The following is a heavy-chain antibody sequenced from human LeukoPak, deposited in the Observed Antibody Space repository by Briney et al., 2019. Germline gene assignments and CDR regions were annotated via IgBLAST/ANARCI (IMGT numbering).Heavy chain of an antibody. Sequence: GGSLRLSCAASGFTFSSYWMSWVRQAPGKGLEWVANIKQDGSEKYYVDSVKGRFTISRDNAKNSLYLQMNSLRAEDTAVYYCARVFAGVRGVIAFGYWGQGTLVTVSS. D-gene: IGHD3-10*01. CDR3: ARVFAGVRGVIAFGY. CDR1: GFTFSSYW. J-gene: IGHJ4*02. CDR2: IKQDGSEK. V-gene: IGHV3-7*01.